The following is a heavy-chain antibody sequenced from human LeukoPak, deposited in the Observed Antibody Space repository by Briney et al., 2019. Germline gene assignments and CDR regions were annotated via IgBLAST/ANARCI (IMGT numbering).Heavy chain of an antibody. J-gene: IGHJ5*02. D-gene: IGHD2-2*02. V-gene: IGHV1-18*04. Sequence: ASVKVSCKASGYTFTSYGISWVRQAPGQGLEWMGWISAYNGNTNYAQKLQGRVTMTTDTSTSTAYMELSSLRSDDTAVYYCARDPGCSSTSCYTVNWFDLWGQGTLVTVSS. CDR1: GYTFTSYG. CDR3: ARDPGCSSTSCYTVNWFDL. CDR2: ISAYNGNT.